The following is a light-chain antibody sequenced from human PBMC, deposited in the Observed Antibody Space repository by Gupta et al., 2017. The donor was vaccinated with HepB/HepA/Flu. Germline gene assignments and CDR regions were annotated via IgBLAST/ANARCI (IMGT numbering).Light chain of an antibody. Sequence: QSVLSQPPSASGAPGQRVTIPCSGRNSNLGDNEVNWYRQLPGAAPSLLIYNDIQRPSGVPDRFSGSRSGTSASLAISGLQSEDEADYYCSSWDDSLNGLVLGGRTKLTVL. V-gene: IGLV1-44*01. J-gene: IGLJ3*02. CDR1: NSNLGDNE. CDR3: SSWDDSLNGLV. CDR2: NDI.